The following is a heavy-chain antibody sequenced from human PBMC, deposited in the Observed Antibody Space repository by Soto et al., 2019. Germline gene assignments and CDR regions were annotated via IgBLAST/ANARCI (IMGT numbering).Heavy chain of an antibody. CDR2: IRSKAYGGTT. CDR1: GFTFGDYA. V-gene: IGHV3-49*04. D-gene: IGHD4-4*01. CDR3: LTTVTFPTRFDP. J-gene: IGHJ5*02. Sequence: GGSLRLSCTASGFTFGDYAMSWVRQAPGKGLEWVGFIRSKAYGGTTEYAASVKGRFTISRDDSKSIAYLQMNSLKTEGTAVYYCLTTVTFPTRFDPWGQGTLVTVSS.